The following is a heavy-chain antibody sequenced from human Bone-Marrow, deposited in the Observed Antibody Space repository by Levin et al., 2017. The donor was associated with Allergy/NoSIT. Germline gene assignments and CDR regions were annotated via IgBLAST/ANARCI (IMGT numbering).Heavy chain of an antibody. CDR3: ARVHYGNPHGMDV. Sequence: SETLSLTCTVSNGVMRGYYWAWVRQAAGEGLEWIGRVVGNGGAGATVYNPALKGRVTMSGDPPKNQFSLKIYSVTAADTAMYYCARVHYGNPHGMDVWGQGTSVTVSS. V-gene: IGHV4-4*07. CDR1: NGVMRGYY. CDR2: VVGNGGAGAT. J-gene: IGHJ6*02. D-gene: IGHD3-16*01.